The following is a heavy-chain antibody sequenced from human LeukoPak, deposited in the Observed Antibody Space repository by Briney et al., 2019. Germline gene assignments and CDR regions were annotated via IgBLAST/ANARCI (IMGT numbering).Heavy chain of an antibody. V-gene: IGHV3-30*18. CDR1: GFTFSSYG. D-gene: IGHD3-10*01. CDR3: AKDFDYYGSGSYYNQPYYFDY. Sequence: PGGSLRLSCAASGFTFSSYGMHWVRQAPGKGLERVAVISYDGSNKYYADSVKGRFTISRDNSKNTLYLQMNSLRAEDTAVYYCAKDFDYYGSGSYYNQPYYFDYWGQGTLVTVSS. J-gene: IGHJ4*02. CDR2: ISYDGSNK.